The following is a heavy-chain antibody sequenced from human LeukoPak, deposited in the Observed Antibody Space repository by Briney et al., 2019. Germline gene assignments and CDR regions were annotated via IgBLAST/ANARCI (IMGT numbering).Heavy chain of an antibody. V-gene: IGHV1-24*01. J-gene: IGHJ4*02. Sequence: ASVKVSCKVSGYTLTELSMHWVRQAPGKGLEWMGGFDPEDGETIYAQKFQGRVTITADESTSTAYMELSSLRSEDTAVYYCAGSLGYCTSNVCYLKYWGQGTLVTVSS. CDR3: AGSLGYCTSNVCYLKY. CDR2: FDPEDGET. CDR1: GYTLTELS. D-gene: IGHD2-8*01.